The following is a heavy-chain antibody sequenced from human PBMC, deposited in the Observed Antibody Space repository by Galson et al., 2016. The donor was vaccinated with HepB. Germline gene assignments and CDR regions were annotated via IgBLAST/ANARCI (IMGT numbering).Heavy chain of an antibody. V-gene: IGHV3-48*02. J-gene: IGHJ4*02. D-gene: IGHD3-9*01. Sequence: SLRLSCAASGFTFSTYSMNWVRQAPGKGLEWISYISSSSSTIYYADFVKGRFTISRDNAKNSLYLQVNSLRDEDTAVYYCARELRYFDWALDYWGQGTLVTVSS. CDR1: GFTFSTYS. CDR2: ISSSSSTI. CDR3: ARELRYFDWALDY.